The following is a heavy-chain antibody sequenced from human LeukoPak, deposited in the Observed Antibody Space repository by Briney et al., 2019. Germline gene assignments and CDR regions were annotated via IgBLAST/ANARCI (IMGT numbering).Heavy chain of an antibody. D-gene: IGHD2-2*01. J-gene: IGHJ5*02. Sequence: GDSLKISCKGSGYDFPGFWIAWVRQVPGRGLEWMGRINPNSGGTNYAQKLQGRVTMTTDTSTSTAYMELSSLRSEDTAVYYCARAEVPTRYCSSTSCHPPHFDPWGQGTLVTVSS. CDR1: GYDFPGFW. V-gene: IGHV1-18*04. CDR3: ARAEVPTRYCSSTSCHPPHFDP. CDR2: INPNSGGT.